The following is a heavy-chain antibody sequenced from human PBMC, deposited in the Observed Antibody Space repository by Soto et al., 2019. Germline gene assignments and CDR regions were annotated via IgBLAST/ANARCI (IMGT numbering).Heavy chain of an antibody. J-gene: IGHJ5*02. Sequence: LSLTCTVSGGSISSGGYSWSWIRQHPGKGLEWIGYIYYSGSTYYNPSLKSRVTISGDTSKNQFSLKLSSVTAAETAVYYCARDRRDTAMAKNNWFDPWGQGTLVTVSS. V-gene: IGHV4-31*03. CDR3: ARDRRDTAMAKNNWFDP. CDR2: IYYSGST. D-gene: IGHD5-18*01. CDR1: GGSISSGGYS.